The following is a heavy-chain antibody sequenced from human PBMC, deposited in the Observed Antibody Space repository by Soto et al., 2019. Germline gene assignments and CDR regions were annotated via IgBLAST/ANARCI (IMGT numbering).Heavy chain of an antibody. CDR1: GFTICSYW. J-gene: IGHJ5*02. Sequence: PGGSLRVSCAASGFTICSYWMHWDRPAPGKGLVWVSRINSDGSSTSYADSVKGRFTISRDNAKNTLYLQMNSLRAEDTAVYYCARALGEYYDFWSGSNWFDPWGQGTLVTVSS. V-gene: IGHV3-74*01. D-gene: IGHD3-3*01. CDR3: ARALGEYYDFWSGSNWFDP. CDR2: INSDGSST.